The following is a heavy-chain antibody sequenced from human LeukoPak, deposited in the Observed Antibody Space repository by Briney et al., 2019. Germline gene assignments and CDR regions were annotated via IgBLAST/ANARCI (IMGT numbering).Heavy chain of an antibody. D-gene: IGHD2-15*01. V-gene: IGHV4-38-2*02. CDR1: GYSISSGYY. Sequence: PSETLSLTCTVSGYSISSGYYWGWIRQPPGKGLEWIGSIYHSGSTYYNPSLKSRVTISVDTSKNQFSLKLSSVTAADTAVYYCARAPGYCSGGSCYKYYYYMDVWGKGTTVTISS. CDR3: ARAPGYCSGGSCYKYYYYMDV. CDR2: IYHSGST. J-gene: IGHJ6*03.